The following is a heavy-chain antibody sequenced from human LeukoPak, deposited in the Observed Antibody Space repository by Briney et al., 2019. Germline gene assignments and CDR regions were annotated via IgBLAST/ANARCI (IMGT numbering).Heavy chain of an antibody. CDR1: GGTFSSYA. CDR2: IIPIFGTA. V-gene: IGHV1-69*13. CDR3: AILRAPTEYYGMDV. Sequence: SVKVSCKASGGTFSSYAISWVRQAPGQELEWMRGIIPIFGTANYAQKFQGRVTITADESTSTAYMELSSLRSEDTAVYYCAILRAPTEYYGMDVWGQGTTVTVSS. D-gene: IGHD2-15*01. J-gene: IGHJ6*02.